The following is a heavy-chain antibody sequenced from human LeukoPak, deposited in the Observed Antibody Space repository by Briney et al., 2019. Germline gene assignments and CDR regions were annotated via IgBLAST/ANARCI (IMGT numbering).Heavy chain of an antibody. CDR3: ARGSGVGATTWPSYYYYYMDV. CDR2: ISPYNGNT. Sequence: ASVKVSCKASGYTFSVYGITWVRQAPGQGLEWMGWISPYNGNTSYAQKLQGRVTMTRDTSISTAYMELSRLRSDDTAVYYCARGSGVGATTWPSYYYYYMDVWGKGTTVTVSS. D-gene: IGHD1-26*01. V-gene: IGHV1-18*01. CDR1: GYTFSVYG. J-gene: IGHJ6*03.